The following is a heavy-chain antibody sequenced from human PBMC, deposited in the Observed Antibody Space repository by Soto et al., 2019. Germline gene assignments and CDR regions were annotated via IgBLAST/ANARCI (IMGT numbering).Heavy chain of an antibody. CDR1: GGSVSSGSYY. CDR3: ARALPAAIAGVDY. D-gene: IGHD2-2*02. V-gene: IGHV4-61*01. J-gene: IGHJ4*02. Sequence: SETLSLTCTVSGGSVSSGSYYWSWIRQPPGKGLEWIGYIYYSGSTNYNPSLKSRVTISVDTSKNQFSLKLSSVTAADTAVYYCARALPAAIAGVDYWGQGXLVTVYS. CDR2: IYYSGST.